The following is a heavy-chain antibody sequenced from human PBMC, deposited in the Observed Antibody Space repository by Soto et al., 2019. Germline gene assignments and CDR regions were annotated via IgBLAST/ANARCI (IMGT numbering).Heavy chain of an antibody. CDR1: GFTFSSYA. Sequence: GGSLRLSCAASGFTFSSYAMSWVRQAPGKGLEWVSAISGSGGSTYYADSVKGRFTISRDNSKNTLYLQMNSLRAEDTAVYYCAKSYCSSTSCPLKYYGMDVWGQGTTVTVSS. J-gene: IGHJ6*02. V-gene: IGHV3-23*01. D-gene: IGHD2-2*01. CDR2: ISGSGGST. CDR3: AKSYCSSTSCPLKYYGMDV.